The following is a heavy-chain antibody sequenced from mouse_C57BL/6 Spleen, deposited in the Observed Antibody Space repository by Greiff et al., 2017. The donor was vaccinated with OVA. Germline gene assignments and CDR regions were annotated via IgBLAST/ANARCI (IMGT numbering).Heavy chain of an antibody. V-gene: IGHV1-72*01. D-gene: IGHD1-1*01. CDR1: GYTFTSYW. Sequence: QVQLKESGAELVKPGASVKLSCKASGYTFTSYWMHWVKQRPGRGLEWIGRIDPTSGGTKYNEKFKSKATLTVDKPSSTAYMQRSSLTSEDSAVYYWAREEGTTVAPFDYWGQGTTLTVSS. J-gene: IGHJ2*01. CDR2: IDPTSGGT. CDR3: AREEGTTVAPFDY.